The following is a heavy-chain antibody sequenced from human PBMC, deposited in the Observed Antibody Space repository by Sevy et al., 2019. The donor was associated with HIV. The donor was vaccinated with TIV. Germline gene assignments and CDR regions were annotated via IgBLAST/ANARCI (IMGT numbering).Heavy chain of an antibody. V-gene: IGHV3-53*01. Sequence: GGSLRLSCAASGFTVSSNYMSWVRQAPGKGLEWVSVIYSGGSTYYADSVKGRFTISRDNSKNTLYLQMNSLRAEDTAVYYCARVVSSSSGPGFDYWGQGTLVTVSS. CDR1: GFTVSSNY. CDR3: ARVVSSSSGPGFDY. D-gene: IGHD2-15*01. CDR2: IYSGGST. J-gene: IGHJ4*02.